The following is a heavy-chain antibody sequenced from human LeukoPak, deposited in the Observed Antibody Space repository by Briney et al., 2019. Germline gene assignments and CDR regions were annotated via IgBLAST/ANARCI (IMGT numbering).Heavy chain of an antibody. D-gene: IGHD3-9*01. CDR2: FDPEDGET. J-gene: IGHJ4*02. Sequence: ASVKVSCKVSGYTLTELSMHWVRQAPGKGLEWMGGFDPEDGETIYAQKSQGRVTMTEDTSTDTAYMELSSLRSEDTAVYYCATMYYDILTGYYKWYYFDYWGQGTLVTVSS. CDR3: ATMYYDILTGYYKWYYFDY. CDR1: GYTLTELS. V-gene: IGHV1-24*01.